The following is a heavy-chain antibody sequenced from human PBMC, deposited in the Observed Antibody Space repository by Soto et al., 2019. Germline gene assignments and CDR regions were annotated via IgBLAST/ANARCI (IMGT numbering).Heavy chain of an antibody. D-gene: IGHD6-13*01. CDR2: IYWDDDK. CDR1: GFSLSTSGVG. V-gene: IGHV2-5*02. Sequence: SGPTLVNPTQTLTLACTFSGFSLSTSGVGVGWIRQPPGKALEWLALIYWDDDKRYSPSLKNRLTITKDTSKNQVVLTMTNMDPVDTATYYCAHRRMSSRQEWFDPWGQGTLVTVSS. CDR3: AHRRMSSRQEWFDP. J-gene: IGHJ5*02.